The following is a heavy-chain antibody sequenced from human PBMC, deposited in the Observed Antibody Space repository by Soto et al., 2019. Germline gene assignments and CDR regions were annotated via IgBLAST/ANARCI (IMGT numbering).Heavy chain of an antibody. CDR2: MSSDGSST. D-gene: IGHD4-17*01. J-gene: IGHJ4*02. V-gene: IGHV3-74*01. CDR1: GFTFSTYW. Sequence: EVQLVESGGDLVQPGGSLRLSCAASGFTFSTYWMHWVRQVPGKGPEWVSRMSSDGSSTAYADSVRGRFIISRDNAKITLYLQMNSLRVDDTAVYYCARGTVRDHDFGDHWGLGTLVAVSS. CDR3: ARGTVRDHDFGDH.